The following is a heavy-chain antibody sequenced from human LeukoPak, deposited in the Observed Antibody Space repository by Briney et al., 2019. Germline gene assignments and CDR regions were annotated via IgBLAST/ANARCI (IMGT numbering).Heavy chain of an antibody. CDR2: MNPNSGNT. J-gene: IGHJ4*02. V-gene: IGHV1-8*01. Sequence: ASVKVSCKASGYTFTSYDINWVRQATGQGLEWTGWMNPNSGNTGYAQKFQGRVTMTRNTSISTAYMELSSLRSEDTAVYYCARGGYYYDSSGYSADFDYWGQGTLVTVSS. D-gene: IGHD3-22*01. CDR3: ARGGYYYDSSGYSADFDY. CDR1: GYTFTSYD.